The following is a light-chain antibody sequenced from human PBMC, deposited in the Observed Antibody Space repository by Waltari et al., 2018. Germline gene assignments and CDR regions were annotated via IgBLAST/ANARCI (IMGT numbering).Light chain of an antibody. Sequence: DIVMTQSPDSRAVSLGERATIDFNSSQRVLLRPTTNHYLAWYQVKPGQTPNLLIYWASDRESGVPDRFSGSEAGTDVTLSISGLPAEDVAVYYCQKYYGNPYTFGQETRLEIK. J-gene: IGKJ2*01. CDR2: WAS. CDR1: QRVLLRPTTNHY. V-gene: IGKV4-1*01. CDR3: QKYYGNPYT.